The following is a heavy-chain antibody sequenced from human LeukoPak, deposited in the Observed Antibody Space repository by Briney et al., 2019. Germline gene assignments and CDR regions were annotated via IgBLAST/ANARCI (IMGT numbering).Heavy chain of an antibody. V-gene: IGHV3-23*01. Sequence: GGSLRLSCEGSGFISNNYAMSWVRQAPGKRTEWVSGISASGSRTHYADSVKGRFIISRDSSKNMVFLQMNSLRVEDTALYFCAKYRNGDYLGGFDMWGQGTMVTVSS. D-gene: IGHD2-15*01. CDR1: GFISNNYA. CDR2: ISASGSRT. J-gene: IGHJ3*02. CDR3: AKYRNGDYLGGFDM.